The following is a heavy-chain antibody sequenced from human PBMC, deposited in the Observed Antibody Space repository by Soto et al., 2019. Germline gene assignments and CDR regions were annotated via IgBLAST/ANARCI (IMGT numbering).Heavy chain of an antibody. Sequence: ESGGGVVQPGRSLRVSGGASGFTFNSSATHWVRQAPGKGLEWVAAISYDGAKINTAESVKGRFVISRDNSKSTLYLQMNSLRTEDSARYYCAKDYDFTGYWSGGLDNLGQGTLVIVSS. D-gene: IGHD2-2*03. J-gene: IGHJ4*02. CDR2: ISYDGAKI. CDR3: AKDYDFTGYWSGGLDN. CDR1: GFTFNSSA. V-gene: IGHV3-30*09.